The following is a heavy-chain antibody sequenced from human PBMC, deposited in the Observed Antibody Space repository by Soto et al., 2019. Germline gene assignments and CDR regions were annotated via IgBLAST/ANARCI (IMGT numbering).Heavy chain of an antibody. D-gene: IGHD6-6*01. CDR1: GYTFTTYG. V-gene: IGHV1-18*01. Sequence: QVQLVQSGVEVKKPGASVKVSCKASGYTFTTYGIRWVRQAPGQGLEWLGWISTYNGDTKYAQQLQGRVTMTTDTATSTAYVELRSQRSDDTAVYYCAGDQQLAWMDVWGQGTTVTVSS. J-gene: IGHJ6*02. CDR3: AGDQQLAWMDV. CDR2: ISTYNGDT.